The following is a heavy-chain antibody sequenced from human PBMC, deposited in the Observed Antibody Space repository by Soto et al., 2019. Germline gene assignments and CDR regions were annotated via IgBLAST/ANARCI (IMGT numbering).Heavy chain of an antibody. CDR3: TRHVPGYCSGGSCYSHYYYYMDV. Sequence: GGSLRLSCAASGFTFSGSAMHWVRQASGKGLEWVGRIRSKANSYATAYAASVKGRFTISRDDSKNTAYLQMNSLKTEDTAVYYCTRHVPGYCSGGSCYSHYYYYMDVWGKGTTVTVSS. J-gene: IGHJ6*03. CDR2: IRSKANSYAT. V-gene: IGHV3-73*01. CDR1: GFTFSGSA. D-gene: IGHD2-15*01.